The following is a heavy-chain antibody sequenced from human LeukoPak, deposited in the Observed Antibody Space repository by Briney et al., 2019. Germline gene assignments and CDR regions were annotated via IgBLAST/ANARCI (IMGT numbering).Heavy chain of an antibody. CDR2: IIPIFGTA. CDR3: ARGDTAMVTFGY. Sequence: SVKVSCKASGGTFSSYAISWVRQAPGQGLEWRGGIIPIFGTANYAQKFQGRVTITADESTSTADMELSSLRSEDTAVYYCARGDTAMVTFGYWGQGTLVTVSS. D-gene: IGHD5-18*01. CDR1: GGTFSSYA. V-gene: IGHV1-69*13. J-gene: IGHJ4*02.